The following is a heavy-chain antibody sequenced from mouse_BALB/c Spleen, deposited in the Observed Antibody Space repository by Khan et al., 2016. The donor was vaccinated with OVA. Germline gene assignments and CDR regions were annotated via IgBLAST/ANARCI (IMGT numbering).Heavy chain of an antibody. CDR2: INPNNGYT. CDR3: ARRVCGSRGAWFAY. CDR1: GYTFTDYN. D-gene: IGHD1-1*01. Sequence: VQLQQSGPELVKPGASVKIPCKASGYTFTDYNMDWVKLSHGKSLEWIGDINPNNGYTIYNQKFKGKATLTVDKSSSTAYMELRSMTSEDTAVYYCARRVCGSRGAWFAYWGQGTLVTVSS. J-gene: IGHJ3*01. V-gene: IGHV1-18*01.